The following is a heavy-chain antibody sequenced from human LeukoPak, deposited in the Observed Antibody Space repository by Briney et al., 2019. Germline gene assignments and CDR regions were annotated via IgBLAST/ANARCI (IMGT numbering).Heavy chain of an antibody. CDR3: ANVAKGRYFFYYMDV. V-gene: IGHV1-18*01. D-gene: IGHD5-12*01. J-gene: IGHJ6*03. CDR2: MSSDNGNT. Sequence: ASVKVSCKTSGHSMNTFGITSVRQAPGQGLEWIGWMSSDNGNTNYADKFQGRVSITRDTSRTTAYMELRSLRSDDTAVYFCANVAKGRYFFYYMDVWGAGTTVTVSS. CDR1: GHSMNTFG.